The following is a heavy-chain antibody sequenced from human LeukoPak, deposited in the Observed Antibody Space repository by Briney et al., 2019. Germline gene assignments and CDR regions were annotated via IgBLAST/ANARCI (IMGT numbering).Heavy chain of an antibody. CDR2: ISAGGDIT. D-gene: IGHD3-16*01. J-gene: IGHJ4*02. CDR3: VKEGRFLPPAN. Sequence: GGFLRLSCAASGFTFSRHGMSWVRQAPGKGLEWVSAISAGGDITLYADSVKGRFTISRDTSQNTVYLQMNSLRAEDTATYYCVKEGRFLPPANWGQGTLVTVSS. V-gene: IGHV3-23*01. CDR1: GFTFSRHG.